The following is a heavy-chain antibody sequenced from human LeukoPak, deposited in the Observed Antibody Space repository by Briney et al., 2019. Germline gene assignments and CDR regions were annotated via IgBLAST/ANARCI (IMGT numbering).Heavy chain of an antibody. D-gene: IGHD2-2*01. V-gene: IGHV3-48*04. CDR1: GFTFSSYS. Sequence: PGGSLRLSYAASGFTFSSYSMNWVRQAPGKGLEWVSYISSSGSTIYYADSVKGRFTISRDNAKNSLYLQMNSLRAEDTAVYYCARDRAEDIVVVPAPGSYYYYMDVWGKGTTVTVSS. CDR2: ISSSGSTI. CDR3: ARDRAEDIVVVPAPGSYYYYMDV. J-gene: IGHJ6*03.